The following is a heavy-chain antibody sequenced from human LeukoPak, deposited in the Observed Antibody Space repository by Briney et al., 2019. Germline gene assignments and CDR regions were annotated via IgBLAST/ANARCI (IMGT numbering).Heavy chain of an antibody. Sequence: SVKVSCKASGGTFSSYTISWVRQAPGQGLEWMGRIIPILGIANYAQKFQGRVTITADRSTSTAYMELSSLRSEDTAVYYCARGVSSTSLFDYWGQGTLVTVSS. CDR2: IIPILGIA. V-gene: IGHV1-69*02. J-gene: IGHJ4*02. D-gene: IGHD2-2*01. CDR1: GGTFSSYT. CDR3: ARGVSSTSLFDY.